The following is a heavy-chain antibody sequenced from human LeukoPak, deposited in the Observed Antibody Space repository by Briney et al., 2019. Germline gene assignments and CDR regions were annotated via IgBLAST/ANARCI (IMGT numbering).Heavy chain of an antibody. D-gene: IGHD3-9*01. CDR2: ITGSGDTT. Sequence: LPGRSLRLSCAASGFFFRNYAMSWVRQAPGKGLVCVSAITGSGDTTYYADSVKGRFTISRDNAKNTLYVEMNTLRAEDTAVYYCAKWGDYDILTSYYVSDFWGQGTLVTVSS. J-gene: IGHJ4*02. CDR1: GFFFRNYA. V-gene: IGHV3-23*01. CDR3: AKWGDYDILTSYYVSDF.